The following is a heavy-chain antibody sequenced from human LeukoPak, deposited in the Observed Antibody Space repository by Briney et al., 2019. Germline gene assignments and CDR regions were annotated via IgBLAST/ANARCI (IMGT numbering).Heavy chain of an antibody. CDR2: IYYSGST. D-gene: IGHD1-14*01. Sequence: SETLSLTCTVSGGSISNYYWSWIRQPPGNGLEWIGYIYYSGSTNDNPSLKSRVTISVDTSKNQFSLKLSSVTAADTAVYYCARHTELGGDFDYWGQGTLVTVSS. CDR1: GGSISNYY. V-gene: IGHV4-59*08. J-gene: IGHJ4*02. CDR3: ARHTELGGDFDY.